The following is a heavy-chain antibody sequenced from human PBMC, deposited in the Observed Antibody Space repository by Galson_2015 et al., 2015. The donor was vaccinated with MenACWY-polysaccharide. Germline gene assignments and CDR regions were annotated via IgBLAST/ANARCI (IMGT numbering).Heavy chain of an antibody. CDR1: GFTFSGFW. V-gene: IGHV4-4*02. D-gene: IGHD3-3*01. CDR2: VSQSGST. Sequence: SLRLSCAASGFTFSGFWMSWVRQAPGEGLEWIGEVSQSGSTHYNPSLESRVTISVDKSKNQFSLVLRSVTAADTAVYYCARVGKTSGSFGLFDPWGQGTLVTVSS. J-gene: IGHJ5*02. CDR3: ARVGKTSGSFGLFDP.